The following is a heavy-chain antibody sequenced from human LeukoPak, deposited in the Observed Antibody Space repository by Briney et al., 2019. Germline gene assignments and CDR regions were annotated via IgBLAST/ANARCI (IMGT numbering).Heavy chain of an antibody. D-gene: IGHD2-21*01. CDR1: GYTFTSYG. CDR2: ISAYNGNT. J-gene: IGHJ4*02. CDR3: ARLQYCGGDCYSGLDY. V-gene: IGHV1-18*01. Sequence: ASVTVSCKASGYTFTSYGISWVRQAPGQGLEWMGWISAYNGNTNYAQKLQGRVTMTTDTSTSTAYMELRSLRSDDTAVYYCARLQYCGGDCYSGLDYWGQGTLVTVSS.